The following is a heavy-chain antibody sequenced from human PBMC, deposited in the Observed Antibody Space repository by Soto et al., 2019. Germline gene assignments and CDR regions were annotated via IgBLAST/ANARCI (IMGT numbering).Heavy chain of an antibody. V-gene: IGHV4-59*08. J-gene: IGHJ3*01. CDR3: ARRYGGAFDF. Sequence: SETLSLTCTVSGGSLSSYYWSWIRQPPGKRLEWIGYIFYSGSTNYNPSLKSRVTISVDTSKNQFSLKLSSVTAADTAAYYCARRYGGAFDFWGQGTMVTVSS. CDR1: GGSLSSYY. CDR2: IFYSGST. D-gene: IGHD3-10*01.